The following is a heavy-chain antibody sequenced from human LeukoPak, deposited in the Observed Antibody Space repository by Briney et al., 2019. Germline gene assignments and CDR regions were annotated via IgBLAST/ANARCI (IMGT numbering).Heavy chain of an antibody. CDR3: ARDGFLPAAIVRGAYNWFDP. Sequence: GGSLRLSCAASGFTFSSYAMHWVRQAPGKGLEWVAVISYDGSNKYYADSVKGRFTISRDNSESTLYLQMNSLRAEDTAVYYRARDGFLPAAIVRGAYNWFDPWGQGTLVTVSS. J-gene: IGHJ5*02. D-gene: IGHD2-2*02. CDR1: GFTFSSYA. V-gene: IGHV3-30*01. CDR2: ISYDGSNK.